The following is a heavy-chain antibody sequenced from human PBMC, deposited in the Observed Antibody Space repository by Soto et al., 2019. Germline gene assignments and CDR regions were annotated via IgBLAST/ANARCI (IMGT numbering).Heavy chain of an antibody. CDR3: ARGRAITGTMPS. CDR1: GYTFTSYD. V-gene: IGHV1-8*01. J-gene: IGHJ5*02. CDR2: MNPNTGNT. Sequence: QVQLVQSGAEVKKPGASVKVSCKASGYTFTSYDINWVRQATGQGLEWMGWMNPNTGNTGYAQKFQGRVTMTRNTSINTAYMELSSLRSEDTAVYYCARGRAITGTMPSWGQGTLVTVSS. D-gene: IGHD1-20*01.